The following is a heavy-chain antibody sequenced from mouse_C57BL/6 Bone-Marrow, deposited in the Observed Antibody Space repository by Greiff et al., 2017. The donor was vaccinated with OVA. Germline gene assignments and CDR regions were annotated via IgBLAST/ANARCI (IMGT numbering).Heavy chain of an antibody. J-gene: IGHJ3*01. Sequence: DVKLVESGGGLVKPGGSLKLSCAASGFTFSSYAMSWVRQTPEKRLEWVATISDGGSYTYYPDNVKGRFTISRDNAKNNLYLQMSHLKSEDTAMYYCARDRIYYGNYEAYWGQGTLVTVSA. CDR3: ARDRIYYGNYEAY. CDR1: GFTFSSYA. CDR2: ISDGGSYT. V-gene: IGHV5-4*01. D-gene: IGHD2-1*01.